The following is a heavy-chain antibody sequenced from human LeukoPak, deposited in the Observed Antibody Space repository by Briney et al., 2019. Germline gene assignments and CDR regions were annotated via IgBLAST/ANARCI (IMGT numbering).Heavy chain of an antibody. CDR3: ARDWYFDRSGYYYSTP. CDR2: IYSGGST. D-gene: IGHD3-22*01. V-gene: IGHV3-66*01. CDR1: GFTVSSNY. J-gene: IGHJ5*02. Sequence: GGSLRLSCAASGFTVSSNYMSWVRQAPGKGLEWVSVIYSGGSTYYVDSVKGRFTISRDISKNTLYLQMNSLRAEDTAVYYCARDWYFDRSGYYYSTPWVQGTLVTVSS.